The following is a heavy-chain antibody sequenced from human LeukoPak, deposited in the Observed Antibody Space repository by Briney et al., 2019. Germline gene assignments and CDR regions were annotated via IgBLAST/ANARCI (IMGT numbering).Heavy chain of an antibody. V-gene: IGHV4-59*11. Sequence: SETLSLTCTVSGGSISSHYWTWLRQPPGKGLEWIGYIYYRGGTNFNPSLRSRVTMSVDMSKNQFSLKLSSVTAADTAVYYCARGNYYDSSGYPLFDYWGQGTLVTVSS. D-gene: IGHD3-22*01. J-gene: IGHJ4*02. CDR3: ARGNYYDSSGYPLFDY. CDR2: IYYRGGT. CDR1: GGSISSHY.